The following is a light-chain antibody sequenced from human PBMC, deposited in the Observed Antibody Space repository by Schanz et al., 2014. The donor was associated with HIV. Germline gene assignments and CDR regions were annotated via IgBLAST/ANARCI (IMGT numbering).Light chain of an antibody. CDR2: DAS. V-gene: IGKV3-11*01. CDR1: QSVSSY. Sequence: EIVLTQSPATLSLSPGERATLSCRASQSVSSYLAWYQQKPGQAPRLLIYDASNRATGIPARFSGSGSGTDFTLTISSLEPEDFAVYYCQQYRTSPITFGAGTKVET. J-gene: IGKJ4*01. CDR3: QQYRTSPIT.